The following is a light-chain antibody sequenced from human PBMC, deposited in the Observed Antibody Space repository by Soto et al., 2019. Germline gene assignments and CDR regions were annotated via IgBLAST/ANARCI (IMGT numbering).Light chain of an antibody. V-gene: IGKV3D-15*01. CDR1: QSVSNN. CDR3: QQYNNWPPCT. CDR2: GAS. J-gene: IGKJ2*02. Sequence: EIVLTQSPGTLSLSPGERATLSCRASQSVSNNYLAWYQQKPGQAPSLLIFGASNRAPDIPDRFSGSGSGTEFTLTISSLQSEDFAVYYCQQYNNWPPCTFGQGTKVDIK.